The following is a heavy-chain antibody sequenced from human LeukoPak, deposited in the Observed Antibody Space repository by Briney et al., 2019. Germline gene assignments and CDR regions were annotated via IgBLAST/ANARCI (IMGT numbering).Heavy chain of an antibody. D-gene: IGHD6-19*01. CDR1: GFTFSSYG. CDR2: ISGSGGST. Sequence: PGGSLRLSCAASGFTFSSYGMSWVRQAPGKGLEWVSAISGSGGSTYYADSVKGRFTISRDNSKNTLYLQMNSLRAEDTAVYYCARERSYSSGWYSGNWFDPWGQGTLVTVSS. J-gene: IGHJ5*02. CDR3: ARERSYSSGWYSGNWFDP. V-gene: IGHV3-23*01.